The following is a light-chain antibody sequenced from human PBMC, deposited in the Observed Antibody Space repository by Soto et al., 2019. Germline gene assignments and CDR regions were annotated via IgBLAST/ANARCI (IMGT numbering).Light chain of an antibody. CDR1: SSDVGGYNY. V-gene: IGLV2-14*01. CDR2: EVN. J-gene: IGLJ3*02. CDR3: NSYTSSSALV. Sequence: QSALTQPASLSGSPGQSITISCTGTSSDVGGYNYVSWYQQHPGKAPRLIIYEVNNRLSGISNRFSGSKSGNTASLTISGLQTEDEADYYCNSYTSSSALVFGGGTKLTVL.